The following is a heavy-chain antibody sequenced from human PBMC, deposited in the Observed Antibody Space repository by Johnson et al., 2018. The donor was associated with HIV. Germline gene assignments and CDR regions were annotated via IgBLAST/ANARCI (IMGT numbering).Heavy chain of an antibody. Sequence: VQLVESGGGLVQPGGSLRLSCAASGFTVSSNYMSWVRQAPGKGLEWVSVIYSGGSTYYADSAKGRFTISRDTSKNTLHLQMNSLRAEDTAVYFCARTAPYSSSWYGGFDIWGQGTVVTVSS. V-gene: IGHV3-53*01. CDR1: GFTVSSNY. D-gene: IGHD6-13*01. CDR3: ARTAPYSSSWYGGFDI. CDR2: IYSGGST. J-gene: IGHJ3*02.